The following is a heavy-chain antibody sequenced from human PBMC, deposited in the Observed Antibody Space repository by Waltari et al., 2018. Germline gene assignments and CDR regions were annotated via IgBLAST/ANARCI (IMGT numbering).Heavy chain of an antibody. J-gene: IGHJ2*01. D-gene: IGHD5-12*01. V-gene: IGHV1-69*01. CDR2: IIPIFGTA. CDR1: GGTFSSYA. CDR3: ATRSTRARVPLYFDL. Sequence: QVQLVQSGAEVKKPGSSVKVSCQASGGTFSSYAISWVRQAPGQGLEWMGGIIPIFGTANYAQKFQGRVTITADESTSTAYMELSSLRSEDTAVYYCATRSTRARVPLYFDLWGRGTLVTVSS.